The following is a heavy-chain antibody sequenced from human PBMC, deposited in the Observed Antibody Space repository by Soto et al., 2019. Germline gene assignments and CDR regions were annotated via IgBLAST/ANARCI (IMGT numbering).Heavy chain of an antibody. CDR1: GYSFTIYW. V-gene: IGHV5-10-1*01. J-gene: IGHJ3*02. D-gene: IGHD2-2*01. CDR3: AAVLTPLNGPYQLLSSKGAFDI. Sequence: GESLKISCKCSGYSFTIYWISWVRQMPGKGLEWMGRIDPSDSYTNYSPSFQGHVTISADKSISTAYLQWSSLKASDTAMYYCAAVLTPLNGPYQLLSSKGAFDIWGQGTMVTVSS. CDR2: IDPSDSYT.